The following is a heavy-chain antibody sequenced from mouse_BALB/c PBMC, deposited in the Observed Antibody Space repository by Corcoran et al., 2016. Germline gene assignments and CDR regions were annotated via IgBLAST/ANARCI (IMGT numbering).Heavy chain of an antibody. CDR2: INTYTGEP. V-gene: IGHV9-1*02. Sequence: QIQLVQSGTELKKPGETVKISCKASGYTFTNYGMNWVKQAPGKGLKWMAWINTYTGEPTYADDFKGRFAFSVETSASTAYLQINNLKNEDMATYFCAREPYAMDYWGQGTSVTVSA. J-gene: IGHJ4*01. CDR3: AREPYAMDY. CDR1: GYTFTNYG.